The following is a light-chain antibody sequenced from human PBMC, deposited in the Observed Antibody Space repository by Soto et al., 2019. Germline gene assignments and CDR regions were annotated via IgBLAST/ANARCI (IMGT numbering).Light chain of an antibody. CDR1: QSLLHGDGKTY. CDR2: EVS. J-gene: IGKJ2*01. Sequence: DIALTQTPLSLSVTPGQAASISCKSSQSLLHGDGKTYLYWFLRRPGQPPQLLFYEVSNRFSRVPDRFSGSGSGADFTLTISRVEAEDVGRYSCMQSIQLPFTFSQGTKLEI. V-gene: IGKV2D-29*01. CDR3: MQSIQLPFT.